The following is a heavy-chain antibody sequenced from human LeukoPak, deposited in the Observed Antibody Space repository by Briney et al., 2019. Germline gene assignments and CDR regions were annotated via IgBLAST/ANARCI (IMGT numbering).Heavy chain of an antibody. CDR3: ARTYGSANSYYYYYMDV. Sequence: SETLSLTCTVSGGSISSYYWSWIRQPPGKGLEWIGYIYYSGSTNYNPSLKSRVTISVDTSKNQFSLKLSSVTAADTAVYYCARTYGSANSYYYYYMDVWGKGTTVTISS. V-gene: IGHV4-59*01. J-gene: IGHJ6*03. CDR2: IYYSGST. CDR1: GGSISSYY. D-gene: IGHD3-10*01.